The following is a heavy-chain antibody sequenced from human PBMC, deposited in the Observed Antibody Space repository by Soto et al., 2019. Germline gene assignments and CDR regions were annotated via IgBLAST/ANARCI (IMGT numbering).Heavy chain of an antibody. J-gene: IGHJ4*02. V-gene: IGHV3-64D*06. CDR2: ISSNGGST. CDR3: VKTVDDILTGYQHDY. D-gene: IGHD3-9*01. CDR1: GFTFSSYA. Sequence: GGSLRLSCSASGFTFSSYAMHWVRQAPGKGLEYVSAISSNGGSTYYADSVKGRFTISRDNSKNTLYLQMSSLRAEDTAVYYCVKTVDDILTGYQHDYWGQGILGTVSS.